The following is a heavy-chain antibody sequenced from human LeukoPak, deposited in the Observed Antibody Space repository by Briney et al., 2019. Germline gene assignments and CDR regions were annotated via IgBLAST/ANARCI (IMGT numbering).Heavy chain of an antibody. CDR3: ARGIAVADGYWYFEI. J-gene: IGHJ2*01. D-gene: IGHD6-19*01. Sequence: GASVKVSCKASGGTFNSYAISWVRQAPGQGLEWMGRVIPVLDVVKYAQKFQDRLTITADKSTSTVYMELSSLSSEDTAFYYCARGIAVADGYWYFEIWGRGTLVTVSS. V-gene: IGHV1-69*04. CDR1: GGTFNSYA. CDR2: VIPVLDVV.